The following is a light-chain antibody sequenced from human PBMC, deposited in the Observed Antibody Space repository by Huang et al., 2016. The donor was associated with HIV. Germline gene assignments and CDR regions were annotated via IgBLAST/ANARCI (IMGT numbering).Light chain of an antibody. J-gene: IGKJ2*01. V-gene: IGKV3-11*01. CDR2: DAS. Sequence: EIVLTQSPATLSLSPGERATLSCRASQSVSSYLAWYQQKPGQAPRLLIYDASNRATGIPARFSGSGSGTDFTLTISSVEAEDFAVYYCQQRTFGQGTKLEIK. CDR3: QQRT. CDR1: QSVSSY.